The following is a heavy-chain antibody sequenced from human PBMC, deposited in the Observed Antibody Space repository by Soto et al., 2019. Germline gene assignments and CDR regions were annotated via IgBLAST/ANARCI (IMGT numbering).Heavy chain of an antibody. CDR2: ISSSSSTI. D-gene: IGHD3-22*01. CDR1: GFTFSSYS. J-gene: IGHJ4*02. Sequence: GGSLRLSCAASGFTFSSYSMNWVRQAPGKGLEWVSYISSSSSTIYYADSVKGRFTISRDNAKNSLYLQMNSLRDEDTAVYYCARAPLYYDSSGPTYDYWGQGTLVTVSS. V-gene: IGHV3-48*02. CDR3: ARAPLYYDSSGPTYDY.